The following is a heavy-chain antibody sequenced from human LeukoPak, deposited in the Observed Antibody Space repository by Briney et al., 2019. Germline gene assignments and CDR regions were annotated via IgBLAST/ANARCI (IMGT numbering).Heavy chain of an antibody. J-gene: IGHJ6*02. CDR3: ARVGCSGGSCYSMNYGMDV. CDR1: GFTFSSYA. V-gene: IGHV3-30-3*01. CDR2: ISYDGSNK. D-gene: IGHD2-15*01. Sequence: GGSLRLSCAASGFTFSSYAMHWVRQAPGKGLERVAVISYDGSNKYYADSVKGRFTISRDNSKNTLYLQMNSLRAEDTAVYYCARVGCSGGSCYSMNYGMDVWGQGTTVTVSS.